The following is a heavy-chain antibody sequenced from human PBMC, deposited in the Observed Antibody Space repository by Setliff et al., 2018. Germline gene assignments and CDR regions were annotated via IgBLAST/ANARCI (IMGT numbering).Heavy chain of an antibody. CDR1: GGTFSDYY. Sequence: SETLSLTCAASGGTFSDYYWTWIRQPPGKGLEWIGSIYYSGTAYYNPSLKSPVTISIDTSKNQFSLKLSSVTAADTAIYYCARHDARGYYYYMDVWGEGTTVTVSS. V-gene: IGHV4-39*01. CDR2: IYYSGTA. D-gene: IGHD3-10*01. J-gene: IGHJ6*03. CDR3: ARHDARGYYYYMDV.